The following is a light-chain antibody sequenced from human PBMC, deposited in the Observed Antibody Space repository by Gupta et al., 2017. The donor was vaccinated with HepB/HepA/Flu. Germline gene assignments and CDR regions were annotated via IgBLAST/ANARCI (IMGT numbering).Light chain of an antibody. CDR2: DAS. V-gene: IGKV3-11*01. CDR3: QQRINWPLT. J-gene: IGKJ4*01. Sequence: EIVLTQSPVTLSLSPRERATLSCRASQSVSRYLAWYQQKPGQPPSLLVFDASNRATGVPARFSGSGSGTDFTLTISSLEPEDFAVYYCQQRINWPLTFGGGTRVEIK. CDR1: QSVSRY.